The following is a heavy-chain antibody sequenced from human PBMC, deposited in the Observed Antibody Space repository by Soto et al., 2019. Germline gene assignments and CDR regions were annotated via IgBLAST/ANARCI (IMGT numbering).Heavy chain of an antibody. CDR2: IWYDGSNK. V-gene: IGHV3-33*01. Sequence: GGSLRLSCAASGFTFSSYGMHWVRQAPGKGLEWVAVIWYDGSNKYYADSVKGRFTISRDNSKNTLYLQMNSLRAEDTAVYYCARDPSSSWPYYYFDYWGQGTLVTVSS. J-gene: IGHJ4*02. CDR3: ARDPSSSWPYYYFDY. CDR1: GFTFSSYG. D-gene: IGHD6-13*01.